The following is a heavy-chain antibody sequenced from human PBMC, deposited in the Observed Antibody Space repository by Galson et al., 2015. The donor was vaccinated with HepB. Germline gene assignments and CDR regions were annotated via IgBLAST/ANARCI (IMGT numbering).Heavy chain of an antibody. CDR1: GGSIISSRNY. CDR2: IYYSGST. Sequence: SETLSLTCTVSGGSIISSRNYWGWIRQPPGKGLEWMGGIYYSGSTHYKPSLKSRFTLSVVTSKHQVSLKLSSVTAADTAVYYCARPRYCSSASCSASFDLWGQGTLVTVSS. V-gene: IGHV4-39*01. J-gene: IGHJ4*02. D-gene: IGHD2-2*01. CDR3: ARPRYCSSASCSASFDL.